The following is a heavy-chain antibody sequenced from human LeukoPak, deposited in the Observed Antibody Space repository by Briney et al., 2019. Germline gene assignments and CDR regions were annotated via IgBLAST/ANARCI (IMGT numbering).Heavy chain of an antibody. D-gene: IGHD3-10*01. J-gene: IGHJ4*02. CDR2: IYPGDSET. CDR1: GYSFTIYW. Sequence: GESLKISCKGSGYSFTIYWIGWVRQMPGKGLEWMGIIYPGDSETRYSPSFQGQVTISAGKSSSTAYLQWSSLKASDTAMYYCARAKSFGSGSYYYDYWGQGTLVTVSS. V-gene: IGHV5-51*01. CDR3: ARAKSFGSGSYYYDY.